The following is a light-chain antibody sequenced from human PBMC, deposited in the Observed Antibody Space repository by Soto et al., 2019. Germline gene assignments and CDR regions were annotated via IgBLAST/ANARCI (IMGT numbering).Light chain of an antibody. Sequence: VIWMTQSPSLLSASTGDRVTISCRVSQGISSHLAWYQQKPGKAPELLIYGASTLQSGVSSRFSGSGSGTDFTLTISCLQSEDFATYYCQQYDSFPRTFGQGTKVEIK. CDR3: QQYDSFPRT. CDR2: GAS. J-gene: IGKJ1*01. V-gene: IGKV1D-8*01. CDR1: QGISSH.